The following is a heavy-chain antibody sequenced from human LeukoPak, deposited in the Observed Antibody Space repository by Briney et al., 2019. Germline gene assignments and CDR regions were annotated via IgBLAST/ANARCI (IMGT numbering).Heavy chain of an antibody. Sequence: GGSLRLSCAASGFTFSSYGMHWVRQAPGKGLEWVAFIRYDGSNKYYADSVKGRFTISRDSSKNTLYLQMNSLRAEDTAVYYCARRWFGELAFDYWGQGTLVTVSS. CDR1: GFTFSSYG. J-gene: IGHJ4*02. V-gene: IGHV3-30*02. CDR2: IRYDGSNK. D-gene: IGHD3-10*01. CDR3: ARRWFGELAFDY.